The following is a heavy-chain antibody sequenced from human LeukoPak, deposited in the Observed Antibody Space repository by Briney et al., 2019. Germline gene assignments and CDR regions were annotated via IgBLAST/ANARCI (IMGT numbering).Heavy chain of an antibody. CDR2: IYYSGST. CDR1: GGSISSYY. Sequence: PSETLSLTCTVSGGSISSYYWSWIRQPAGKGLEWIGSIYYSGSTYYNPSLKSRVTISVDTSKNQFSLKLSSVTAADTAVYYCAREVGDGDAFDIWGQGTMVTVSS. D-gene: IGHD3-10*01. CDR3: AREVGDGDAFDI. V-gene: IGHV4-4*07. J-gene: IGHJ3*02.